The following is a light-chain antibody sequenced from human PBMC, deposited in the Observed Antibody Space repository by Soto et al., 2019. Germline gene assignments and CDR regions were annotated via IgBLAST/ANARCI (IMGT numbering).Light chain of an antibody. V-gene: IGLV2-14*01. CDR1: SNDIGTYDY. CDR3: TAFSANRVYL. CDR2: GVH. J-gene: IGLJ1*01. Sequence: QSALTQPISVSGSPGQSITISCTGNSNDIGTYDYVCWYQQHPGKAPRLLIHGVHNRSPGISGRFSASKSGLTASLTISGLQAEDEADYSCTAFSANRVYLSGPGTKVTVL.